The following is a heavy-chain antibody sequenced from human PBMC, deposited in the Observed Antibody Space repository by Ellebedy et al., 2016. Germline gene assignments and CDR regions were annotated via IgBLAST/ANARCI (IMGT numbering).Heavy chain of an antibody. D-gene: IGHD1-1*01. Sequence: SETLSLTCIVSGGSISRDYWNWIRRPPGKGLEWIGYVFHTGTTNYNPSLKSRVTMSVDTSKSQFSLRLTSVTAADTAVYYCAKWNGGWNAFDVWGQGTMVTVPS. V-gene: IGHV4-59*01. J-gene: IGHJ3*01. CDR1: GGSISRDY. CDR2: VFHTGTT. CDR3: AKWNGGWNAFDV.